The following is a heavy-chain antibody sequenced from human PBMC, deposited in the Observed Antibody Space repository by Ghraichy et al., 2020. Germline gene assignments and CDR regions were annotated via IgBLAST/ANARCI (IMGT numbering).Heavy chain of an antibody. CDR2: IRGSGGNT. J-gene: IGHJ4*02. V-gene: IGHV3-23*01. CDR3: AKDVCTSGVCYCHY. CDR1: GFTFSSYA. D-gene: IGHD2-8*01. Sequence: GGSLRLSCAASGFTFSSYAMNWVRQAPGKGLEWVSGIRGSGGNTFYGDSVKGRFTISRDNSKNTLYLQMNSLRDEDTAVYYCAKDVCTSGVCYCHYWGQGTLVTVSS.